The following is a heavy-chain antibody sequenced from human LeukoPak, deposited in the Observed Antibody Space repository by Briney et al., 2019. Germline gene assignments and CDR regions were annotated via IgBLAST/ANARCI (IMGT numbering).Heavy chain of an antibody. CDR1: GYTFTGYY. CDR2: INPNSGGT. Sequence: GASVKVSCKASGYTFTGYYMHWVRQAPGQGLEWMGWINPNSGGTNYAQKFQGRVNMTRDTSISTAYMELSRLRADDAAGYYCARGYCSGGSCYLNFDYWGQGTLVTVSS. D-gene: IGHD2-15*01. J-gene: IGHJ4*02. CDR3: ARGYCSGGSCYLNFDY. V-gene: IGHV1-2*02.